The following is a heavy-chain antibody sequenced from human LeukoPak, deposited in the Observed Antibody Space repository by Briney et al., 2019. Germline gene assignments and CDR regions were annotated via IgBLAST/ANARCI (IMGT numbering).Heavy chain of an antibody. CDR3: AREDCSSTSCYGGKDY. Sequence: ASVKVSCKASGYTFTSYYMHWVRQAPGQGLEWMGIINPSGGSTSYAQKFQGRVTMTRDTSTSTVYMELSSLRSEDTAVYYCAREDCSSTSCYGGKDYWGQGTLVTVSS. CDR2: INPSGGST. CDR1: GYTFTSYY. V-gene: IGHV1-46*01. J-gene: IGHJ4*02. D-gene: IGHD2-2*01.